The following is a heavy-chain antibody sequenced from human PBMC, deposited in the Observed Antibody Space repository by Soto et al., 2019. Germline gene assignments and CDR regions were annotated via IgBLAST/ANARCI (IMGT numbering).Heavy chain of an antibody. CDR1: GFTFSDYA. Sequence: PGGSLRLSCAASGFTFSDYAMHWVRQAPGKGLEWVAVVSHDGRNTHYADSVKGRFTISRDSSKNTVSLEMTSLRAEDTAVYYCALVGRHWVVTSVFNFWGQGSLVPGSA. CDR2: VSHDGRNT. J-gene: IGHJ4*02. D-gene: IGHD7-27*01. V-gene: IGHV3-30*03. CDR3: ALVGRHWVVTSVFNF.